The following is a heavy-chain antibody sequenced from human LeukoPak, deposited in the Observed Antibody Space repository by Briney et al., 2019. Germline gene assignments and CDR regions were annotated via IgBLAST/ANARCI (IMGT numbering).Heavy chain of an antibody. CDR1: GFTFSDFP. CDR2: ISTTSPTI. V-gene: IGHV3-48*01. J-gene: IGHJ3*02. CDR3: AREGGVTDDAFDI. Sequence: GGSLRLSCVASGFTFSDFPMNWVRQAPGKGLEWVSYISTTSPTIYYADSVKGRFTISRDNAKNSLYLQMNSLRAEDTAVYYCAREGGVTDDAFDIWGQGTMVTVSS. D-gene: IGHD3-16*01.